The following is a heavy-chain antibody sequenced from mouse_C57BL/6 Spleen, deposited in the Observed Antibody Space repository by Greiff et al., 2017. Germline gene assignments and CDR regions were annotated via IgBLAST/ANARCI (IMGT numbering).Heavy chain of an antibody. CDR2: IWSGGST. J-gene: IGHJ3*01. Sequence: VMLVESGPGLVQPSQSLSITCTVSGFSLTSYGVHWVRQSPGKGLEWLGEIWSGGSTDYNAAFISRLSISKDNSKSQVFFKMNSLQADDTAIYYCARKDDYDSFAYWGQGTLVTVSA. V-gene: IGHV2-2*01. CDR3: ARKDDYDSFAY. D-gene: IGHD2-4*01. CDR1: GFSLTSYG.